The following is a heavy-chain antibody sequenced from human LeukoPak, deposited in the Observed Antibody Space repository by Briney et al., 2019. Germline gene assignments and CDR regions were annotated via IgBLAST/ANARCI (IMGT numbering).Heavy chain of an antibody. J-gene: IGHJ1*01. V-gene: IGHV3-7*01. CDR3: ARGSYDSSDFEYFHH. D-gene: IGHD3-22*01. CDR1: GFTFNRYW. CDR2: IKQDGSEK. Sequence: GGSLRLSCAASGFTFNRYWMSWVRQAPGKGLEWVANIKQDGSEKYYVDSVKGRFTISRDNAKNSLYLQMNSLRAEDTAVYYCARGSYDSSDFEYFHHWGQGTLVTVSS.